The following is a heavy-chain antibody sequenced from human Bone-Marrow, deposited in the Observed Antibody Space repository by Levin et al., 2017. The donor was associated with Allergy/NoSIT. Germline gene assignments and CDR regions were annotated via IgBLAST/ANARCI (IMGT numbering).Heavy chain of an antibody. J-gene: IGHJ3*02. CDR1: GGSISGSY. V-gene: IGHV4-59*08. D-gene: IGHD6-19*01. Sequence: SQTLSLTCTVSGGSISGSYWSWMRQPPEKGLEWIAYIYHSGSAKYNPSLKSRVTISVDTSKNQFSLKLTSVTASDTAIYYCARHISTPDSRGWDTAFDIWGQGTKVTVSS. CDR3: ARHISTPDSRGWDTAFDI. CDR2: IYHSGSA.